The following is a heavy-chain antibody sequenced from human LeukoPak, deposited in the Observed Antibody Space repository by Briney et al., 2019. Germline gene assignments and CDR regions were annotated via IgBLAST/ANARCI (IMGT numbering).Heavy chain of an antibody. Sequence: GGSLRLSCEASGFIFSSYSMNWVRQAPGKGLEWVSYISGSTTTIYYSDSVKGRFTISRDNAKNSLYLQMNSLRAEDTAVYYCARDAYAFDYWGQGTLVTVSS. V-gene: IGHV3-48*04. CDR3: ARDAYAFDY. CDR2: ISGSTTTI. D-gene: IGHD2-21*01. J-gene: IGHJ4*02. CDR1: GFIFSSYS.